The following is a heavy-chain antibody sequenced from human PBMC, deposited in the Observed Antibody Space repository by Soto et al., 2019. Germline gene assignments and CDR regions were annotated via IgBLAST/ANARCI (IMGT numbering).Heavy chain of an antibody. CDR2: ISGSGGST. D-gene: IGHD3-10*01. CDR3: AKAPKRRLSGGYYYGMDV. Sequence: PGGSLRLSCAASGFTFSSYAMSWVRQAPGKGLEWVSAISGSGGSTYYADSVKGRFTISRDNSKNTLYLQMNSLRAEDTAVYYCAKAPKRRLSGGYYYGMDVWGQGTTVTVSS. V-gene: IGHV3-23*01. J-gene: IGHJ6*02. CDR1: GFTFSSYA.